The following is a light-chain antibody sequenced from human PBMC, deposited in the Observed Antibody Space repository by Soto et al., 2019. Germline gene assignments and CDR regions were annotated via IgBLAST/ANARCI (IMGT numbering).Light chain of an antibody. CDR1: QSVGNNY. J-gene: IGKJ5*01. CDR2: HAS. Sequence: DIVLTQSPGTLSLSPGKRATLSCWASQSVGNNYLAWYQQKPGQAPRLLIYHASSRATGIPDRFSGSGSGTGFTLTISRLEPEDFAVYYCQQYGWSPPITFGQGTRLE. V-gene: IGKV3-20*01. CDR3: QQYGWSPPIT.